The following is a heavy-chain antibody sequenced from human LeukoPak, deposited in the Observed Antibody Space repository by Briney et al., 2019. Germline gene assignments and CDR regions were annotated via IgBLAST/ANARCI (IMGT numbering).Heavy chain of an antibody. D-gene: IGHD3-3*01. V-gene: IGHV3-23*01. CDR1: GFTFSSYA. J-gene: IGHJ5*02. CDR3: AKFDEYYDFWSGYSTNWFDP. Sequence: GGSLRLSCAASGFTFSSYAMSWVRQAPGKGLEWVSAISGSGGSTYYADSVKGRFTISRDNSKNTLYLQMNSLRAEDTAVYYCAKFDEYYDFWSGYSTNWFDPWGQGTLVTVSS. CDR2: ISGSGGST.